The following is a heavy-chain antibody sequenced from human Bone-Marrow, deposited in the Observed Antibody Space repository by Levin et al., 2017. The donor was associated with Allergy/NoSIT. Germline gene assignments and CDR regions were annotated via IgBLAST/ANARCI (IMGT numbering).Heavy chain of an antibody. CDR1: GFTFSSYS. CDR2: ISSSSSYI. D-gene: IGHD4-11*01. Sequence: GESLKISCAASGFTFSSYSMNWVRQAPGKGLEWVSSISSSSSYIYYADSVKGRFTISRDNAKNSLYLQMNSLRAEDTAVYYCARGATGAWGVWGQGTTVTVSS. CDR3: ARGATGAWGV. J-gene: IGHJ6*02. V-gene: IGHV3-21*01.